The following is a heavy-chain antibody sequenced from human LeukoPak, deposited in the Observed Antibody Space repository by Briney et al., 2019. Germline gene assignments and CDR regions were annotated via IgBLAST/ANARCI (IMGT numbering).Heavy chain of an antibody. Sequence: PSETLSLTCTVSGGSISSSSYYWGWIRQPPGKGLEWIGSIYYSGSTYYNPSLKSRVTISVDTSKNQFSLKLSSVTAADTAVYYCARAHGVYWVVVYIPGHWFDPWGQGTLVTVSS. D-gene: IGHD2-15*01. J-gene: IGHJ5*02. CDR1: GGSISSSSYY. CDR3: ARAHGVYWVVVYIPGHWFDP. V-gene: IGHV4-39*07. CDR2: IYYSGST.